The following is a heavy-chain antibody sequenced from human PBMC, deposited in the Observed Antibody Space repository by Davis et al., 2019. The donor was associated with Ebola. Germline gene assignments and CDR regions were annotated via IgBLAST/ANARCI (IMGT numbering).Heavy chain of an antibody. J-gene: IGHJ6*02. V-gene: IGHV3-73*01. CDR2: IRSKANSYAT. Sequence: GGSLRLSCAASGFTFSGSAMHWVRQAPGKGLEWVGRIRSKANSYATAYAASVKGRFTISRDDSKNTAYLQMNSLKTEDTAVYYCTSRYYYDSSGYYHYYYGMDVWGQGTTVTVSS. D-gene: IGHD3-22*01. CDR3: TSRYYYDSSGYYHYYYGMDV. CDR1: GFTFSGSA.